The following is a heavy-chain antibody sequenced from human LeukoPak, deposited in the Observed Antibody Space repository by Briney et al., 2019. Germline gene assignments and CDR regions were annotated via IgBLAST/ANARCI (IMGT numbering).Heavy chain of an antibody. CDR2: ISTYNGNT. CDR1: GYTFASYG. D-gene: IGHD3-10*01. Sequence: ASVKVSCKASGYTFASYGVTWVRQAPGQGLEWMGWISTYNGNTNYAQKLQGRVTMTTDTSTSTHYIELRSLRSDDTAVYYCARQVDSTMALPDYWGQGTLVTVSS. J-gene: IGHJ4*02. V-gene: IGHV1-18*01. CDR3: ARQVDSTMALPDY.